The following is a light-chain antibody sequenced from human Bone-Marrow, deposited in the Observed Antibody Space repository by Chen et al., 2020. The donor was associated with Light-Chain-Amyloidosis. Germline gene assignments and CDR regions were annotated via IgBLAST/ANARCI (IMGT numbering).Light chain of an antibody. Sequence: SYVLTHPSSVSVAPGQTATIACGGNNIGSTSVHRYQQTPDQAPLLVVYDDSDRPSGIPERLSGSNSGNTATLTISRVEAGDEADYYCQVWDRSSDRPVFGGGTKLTVL. J-gene: IGLJ3*02. V-gene: IGLV3-21*02. CDR1: NIGSTS. CDR2: DDS. CDR3: QVWDRSSDRPV.